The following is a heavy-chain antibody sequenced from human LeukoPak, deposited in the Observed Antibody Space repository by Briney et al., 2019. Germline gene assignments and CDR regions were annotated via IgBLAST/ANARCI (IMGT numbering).Heavy chain of an antibody. V-gene: IGHV4-4*02. CDR1: GGSISSSNW. D-gene: IGHD6-13*01. CDR2: IYHSGST. J-gene: IGHJ4*02. Sequence: PSETLSLTCAVSGGSISSSNWWSWVRQPPGKGLEWIGEIYHSGSTNYNPSLKSRVTISVGKSKNQFSLKLSSVTAADTAVYYCARDPPGIAAADTRGYWGQGTLVTVSS. CDR3: ARDPPGIAAADTRGY.